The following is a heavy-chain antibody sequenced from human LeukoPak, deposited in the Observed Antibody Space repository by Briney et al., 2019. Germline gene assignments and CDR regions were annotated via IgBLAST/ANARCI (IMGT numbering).Heavy chain of an antibody. J-gene: IGHJ4*02. V-gene: IGHV4-34*01. D-gene: IGHD3-3*01. CDR1: GGSFSGYY. CDR3: ARGWGVYDFWSGSHYFDY. Sequence: SETLSLTCAVYGGSFSGYYWSWIRQPPGKGLEWIGEINHSGSTNYNPSLKSRVTISVDTSKNQFSLKLSSVTAADTAVYYCARGWGVYDFWSGSHYFDYWGQGTLVTVSS. CDR2: INHSGST.